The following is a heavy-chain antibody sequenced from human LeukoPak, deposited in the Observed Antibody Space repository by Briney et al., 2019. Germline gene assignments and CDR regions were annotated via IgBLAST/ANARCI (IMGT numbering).Heavy chain of an antibody. J-gene: IGHJ4*02. CDR3: ASRIAPARLAWVY. V-gene: IGHV1-69*13. Sequence: SVKVSCKVSGYTLTELSMHWVRQAPGKGLEWMGGIIPIFGTANYAQKFQGRVTITADESTSTAYMELSSLRSEDTAVYYCASRIAPARLAWVYWGQGTLVTVSS. D-gene: IGHD6-13*01. CDR1: GYTLTELS. CDR2: IIPIFGTA.